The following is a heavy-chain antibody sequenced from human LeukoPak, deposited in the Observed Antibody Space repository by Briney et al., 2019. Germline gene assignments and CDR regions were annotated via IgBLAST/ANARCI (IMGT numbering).Heavy chain of an antibody. V-gene: IGHV3-7*01. Sequence: QTGGSLRLSCPASGFTFSNYWMNWVHQAPGKGLEWVANIKQDGSEKYYVDSVKGRFTISRDNAKNSLYLQMNSLRAEDTAVYYCARPLRGYSGYDYGIWGQGTMVTVSS. CDR3: ARPLRGYSGYDYGI. D-gene: IGHD5-12*01. CDR2: IKQDGSEK. J-gene: IGHJ3*02. CDR1: GFTFSNYW.